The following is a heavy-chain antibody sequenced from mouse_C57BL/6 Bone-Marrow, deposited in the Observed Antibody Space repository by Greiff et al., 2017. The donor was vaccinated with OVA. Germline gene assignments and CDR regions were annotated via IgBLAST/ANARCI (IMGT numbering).Heavy chain of an antibody. D-gene: IGHD1-1*01. J-gene: IGHJ2*01. CDR2: IYPRSGNT. CDR3: ARCSSYPED. V-gene: IGHV1-81*01. CDR1: GYTFPSSG. Sequence: VQLQPSGAELARPGASVKLSCKASGYTFPSSGISWVKQRTGQGLEWIGEIYPRSGNTYYNEKFKGKATLTADKSSSTAYMELRSLTSEDSAVYFCARCSSYPEDWGQGTTLTVSS.